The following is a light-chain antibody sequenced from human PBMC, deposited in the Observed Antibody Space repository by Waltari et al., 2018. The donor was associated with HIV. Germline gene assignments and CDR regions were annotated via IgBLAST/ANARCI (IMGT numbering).Light chain of an antibody. V-gene: IGLV2-23*02. Sequence: QSALTQPASVSGSPGQSITISCTGTSSDVGSYNHVSWYQHHPGKAPKLMIYEVSKRPSGVSNRFSGSKSGNTASLTISGLQAEDEADYYCCSYAGSSTSVFGTGTKVTVL. CDR2: EVS. CDR3: CSYAGSSTSV. CDR1: SSDVGSYNH. J-gene: IGLJ1*01.